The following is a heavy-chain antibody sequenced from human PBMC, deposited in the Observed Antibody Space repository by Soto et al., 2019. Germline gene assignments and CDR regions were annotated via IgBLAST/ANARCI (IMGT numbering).Heavy chain of an antibody. D-gene: IGHD5-12*01. J-gene: IGHJ4*02. CDR1: GFSFSNYA. Sequence: EVQLLESGGGLVQPGGSLRLSCVASGFSFSNYAMSWVRQVPGKGLEWVSAISNSGTNTWYADSLQGRCTISRDNSENTLYRQMNSLRAEDTAVYYCTKDQGDIVANWGQGTLVTVSS. V-gene: IGHV3-23*01. CDR3: TKDQGDIVAN. CDR2: ISNSGTNT.